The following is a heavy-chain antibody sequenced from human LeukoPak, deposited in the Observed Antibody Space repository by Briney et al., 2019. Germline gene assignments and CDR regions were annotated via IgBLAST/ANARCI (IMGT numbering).Heavy chain of an antibody. CDR3: ARGYSSSLLGY. CDR1: GGSISSYY. CDR2: IYYSGST. J-gene: IGHJ4*02. Sequence: SETLSLTCTVSGGSISSYYWSWIRQPPGKGLEWIGYIYYSGSTNYNPSLKSRVTISVDTSKHQFSLKLSSMTAADTAVYYCARGYSSSLLGYWGQGTLVTVSS. V-gene: IGHV4-59*12. D-gene: IGHD6-19*01.